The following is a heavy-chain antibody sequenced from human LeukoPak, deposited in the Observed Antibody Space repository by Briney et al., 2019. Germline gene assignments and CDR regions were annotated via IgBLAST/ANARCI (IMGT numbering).Heavy chain of an antibody. CDR3: ARGILEWLTVPRYFDS. D-gene: IGHD3-3*01. V-gene: IGHV4-30-2*01. Sequence: SQTLSLTCTVSGGSISSGGYYWSWIRQPPGKGLEWIGYIYHSGSTYYNPSLKSRVTISVDRSKNQFSLKLSSVTAADTAVYYCARGILEWLTVPRYFDSWGQGTLVTVSS. CDR1: GGSISSGGYY. CDR2: IYHSGST. J-gene: IGHJ4*02.